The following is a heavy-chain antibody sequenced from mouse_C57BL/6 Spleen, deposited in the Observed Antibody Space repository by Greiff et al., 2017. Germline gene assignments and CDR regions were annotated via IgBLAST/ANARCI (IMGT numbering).Heavy chain of an antibody. V-gene: IGHV1-26*01. CDR3: ARLRQPYYFDY. Sequence: EVQLQQSGPELVKPGASVKISCKASGYTFTDYYMNWVKQSHGKSLEWIGDINPNNGGTSYNQKFKGKATLTVDKSSSTAYMELRSLTSEDSAVYYCARLRQPYYFDYWGQGTTLTVSS. J-gene: IGHJ2*01. D-gene: IGHD3-2*01. CDR1: GYTFTDYY. CDR2: INPNNGGT.